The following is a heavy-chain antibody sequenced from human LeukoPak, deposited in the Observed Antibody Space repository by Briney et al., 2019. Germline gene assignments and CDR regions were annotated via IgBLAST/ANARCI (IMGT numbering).Heavy chain of an antibody. CDR1: GGSITSYY. Sequence: SGTLSLTCTVSGGSITSYYWSCIRQPPGKGLEWIGYSGSTNYNPSLKSRVTISVDTSKNQFSLKLSSVTAADTAVYYCAREGGIANSVIFWSGYPNLPYNWFDPWGQGTLVTVSS. CDR3: AREGGIANSVIFWSGYPNLPYNWFDP. V-gene: IGHV4-59*12. J-gene: IGHJ5*02. D-gene: IGHD3-3*01. CDR2: SGST.